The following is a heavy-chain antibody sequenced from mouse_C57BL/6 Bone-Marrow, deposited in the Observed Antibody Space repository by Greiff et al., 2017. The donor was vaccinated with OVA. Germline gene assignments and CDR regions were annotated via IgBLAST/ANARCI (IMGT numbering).Heavy chain of an antibody. J-gene: IGHJ4*01. CDR3: ARSFYYYGSSYFFYYYAMDY. CDR2: IHPNSGST. Sequence: QVQLQQPGAELVKPGASVKLSCKASGYTFTSYWMHWVKQRPGQGLEWIGMIHPNSGSTNYNEKFKSKATLTVDKSSSTAYMQLSSLTSEDSAVYYCARSFYYYGSSYFFYYYAMDYWGQGTSVTVSS. CDR1: GYTFTSYW. D-gene: IGHD1-1*01. V-gene: IGHV1-64*01.